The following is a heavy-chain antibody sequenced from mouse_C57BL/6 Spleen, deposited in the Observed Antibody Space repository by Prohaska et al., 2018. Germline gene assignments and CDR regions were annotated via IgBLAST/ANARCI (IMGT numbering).Heavy chain of an antibody. J-gene: IGHJ3*01. CDR2: INPNNGGT. CDR3: ARKAKASWFAY. D-gene: IGHD3-3*01. CDR1: GYTFTDYY. V-gene: IGHV1-26*01. Sequence: SCKSSGYTFTDYYMNWLKQSHGKSLEWIGDINPNNGGTSYNQKFKGKATLTVDKSSSTAYMELRSLTSEDSAVYYCARKAKASWFAYWGQGTLVTVSA.